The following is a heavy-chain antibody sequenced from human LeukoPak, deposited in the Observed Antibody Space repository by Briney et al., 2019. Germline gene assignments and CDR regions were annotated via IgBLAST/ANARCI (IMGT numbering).Heavy chain of an antibody. CDR1: GFTFSSYA. CDR3: ASDLVRGYSYDSPGVY. Sequence: PGGSLRLSCAASGFTFSSYAMSWVRQAPGKGLEWVSSLYAGGGTYYTDSVKGRFTISRDNSKNTLYLQMDSLRAEDTAVYYCASDLVRGYSYDSPGVYWGQGTLVTVSS. J-gene: IGHJ4*02. V-gene: IGHV3-66*01. CDR2: LYAGGGT. D-gene: IGHD5-18*01.